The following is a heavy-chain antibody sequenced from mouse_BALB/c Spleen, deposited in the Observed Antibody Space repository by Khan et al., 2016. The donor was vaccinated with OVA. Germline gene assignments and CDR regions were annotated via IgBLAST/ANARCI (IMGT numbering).Heavy chain of an antibody. V-gene: IGHV1-4*01. Sequence: VQLQESGAELARPGASVKMSCKASGYTFTTYTIHWVKQRPGQGLEWIGYIIPSNDYTNYNQKFKDRATLTAEKSSSTAYLQLSSLTSEDSAVYYCVREGAYYRSDGWFAYWGQGTLVTVSA. CDR3: VREGAYYRSDGWFAY. CDR2: IIPSNDYT. J-gene: IGHJ3*01. D-gene: IGHD2-14*01. CDR1: GYTFTTYT.